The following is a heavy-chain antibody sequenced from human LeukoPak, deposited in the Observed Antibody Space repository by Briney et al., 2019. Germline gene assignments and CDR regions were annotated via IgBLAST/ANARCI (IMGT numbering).Heavy chain of an antibody. J-gene: IGHJ4*02. V-gene: IGHV4-34*01. CDR3: ARRGYYGSGSYFRY. D-gene: IGHD3-10*01. CDR1: GGSFSGYY. CDR2: INHSGST. Sequence: SETLSLTCAVYGGSFSGYYWSWIRQPPGKGLEWIGEINHSGSTNYNPSLKSRVTISVDTSKTQLSLKLTSVTAADTAIYYCARRGYYGSGSYFRYWGQGTLVTVSS.